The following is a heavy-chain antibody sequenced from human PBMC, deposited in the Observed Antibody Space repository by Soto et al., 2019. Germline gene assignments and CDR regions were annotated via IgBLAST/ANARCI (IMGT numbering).Heavy chain of an antibody. CDR1: GGSISSYY. D-gene: IGHD2-15*01. CDR2: IYYSGST. V-gene: IGHV4-59*01. Sequence: QVQLQESGPGLVKPSETLSLTCTVSGGSISSYYWSWIRQPPGKGLEWIGYIYYSGSTNYNPSLKSRVTISVDTSKNQFSLKLSSVTAADTAVYYCARDPGSGYYYYGMDVWGQGTTFTVSS. CDR3: ARDPGSGYYYYGMDV. J-gene: IGHJ6*02.